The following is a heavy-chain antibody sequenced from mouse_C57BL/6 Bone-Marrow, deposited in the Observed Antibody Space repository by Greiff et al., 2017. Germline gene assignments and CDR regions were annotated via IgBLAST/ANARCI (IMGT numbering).Heavy chain of an antibody. Sequence: EVKLVESGGGLVQPGGSLSLSCAASGFTFTDYYMSWVRQPPGKALEWLGFIRNKANGYTTEYSASVKGRFTISRDNSQSILYLQMNALRAEDSATYYCARYSTRGLGYWGQGTLVTVSA. CDR3: ARYSTRGLGY. V-gene: IGHV7-3*01. CDR1: GFTFTDYY. CDR2: IRNKANGYTT. D-gene: IGHD5-1*01. J-gene: IGHJ3*01.